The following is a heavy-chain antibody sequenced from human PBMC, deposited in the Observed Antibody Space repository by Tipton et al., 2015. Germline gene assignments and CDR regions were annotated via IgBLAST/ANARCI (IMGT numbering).Heavy chain of an antibody. CDR3: ARAVAGPFDY. Sequence: TLSLTCTVSGGSVSSGSYFWTWIRQPPGKGLEWIGYIYYSGHTKYNPSLKSRVTISADTSKNQFSLKMTSVTAADTAVYYCARAVAGPFDYWGQGPLVTVSS. V-gene: IGHV4-61*01. J-gene: IGHJ4*02. D-gene: IGHD6-19*01. CDR1: GGSVSSGSYF. CDR2: IYYSGHT.